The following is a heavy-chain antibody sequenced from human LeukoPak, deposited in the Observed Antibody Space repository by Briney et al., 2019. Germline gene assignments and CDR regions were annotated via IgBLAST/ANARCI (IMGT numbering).Heavy chain of an antibody. V-gene: IGHV4-34*01. CDR2: INHSGST. CDR1: GGSFSGYY. J-gene: IGHJ4*02. D-gene: IGHD6-19*01. Sequence: PSETLSLTCAVYGGSFSGYYWSWIRQPPGKGLEWIGEINHSGSTNYNPSLKSRVTISVDTSKNQFSLKLSSVTAADTAVYYCARGPLAVAGTGDYWGQGTLVTVSS. CDR3: ARGPLAVAGTGDY.